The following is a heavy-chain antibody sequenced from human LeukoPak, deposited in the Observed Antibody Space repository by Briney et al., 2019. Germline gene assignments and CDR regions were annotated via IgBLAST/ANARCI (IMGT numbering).Heavy chain of an antibody. J-gene: IGHJ3*02. V-gene: IGHV4-39*07. D-gene: IGHD3-22*01. CDR2: IYYTGGT. CDR3: ARVFTTMKVVVSYDALDI. CDR1: GGSISCGSYY. Sequence: PSEILSLTCTVSGGSISCGSYYWGWIRHPPGKRLEWFGNIYYTGGTYYDPSLQSRVTISIDTSNNHFFLKLSSVTAADTAVYYCARVFTTMKVVVSYDALDIWGQGTMVTVSS.